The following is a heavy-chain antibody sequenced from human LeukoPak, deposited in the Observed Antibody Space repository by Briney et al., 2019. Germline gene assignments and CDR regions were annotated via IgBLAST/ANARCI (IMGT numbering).Heavy chain of an antibody. CDR3: ARADPRGNMPGYSYGWMQFDP. D-gene: IGHD5-18*01. Sequence: GGSLRLSCAASGFTFSSYSMNWVRQSPGKGLEWVSYIRSSSSTIYYADSVKGRFTISRDNAKNSLYLQMNSLRAEDTAVYYCARADPRGNMPGYSYGWMQFDPWGQGTLVTVSS. J-gene: IGHJ5*02. V-gene: IGHV3-48*01. CDR2: IRSSSSTI. CDR1: GFTFSSYS.